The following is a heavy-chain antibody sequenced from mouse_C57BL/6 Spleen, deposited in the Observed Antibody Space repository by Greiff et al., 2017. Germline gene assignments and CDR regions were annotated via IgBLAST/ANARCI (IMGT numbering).Heavy chain of an antibody. Sequence: QVPLQQPGAELVKPGASVKLSCKASGYTFTSYWMHWVKQRPGQGLEWIGMIHPNSGSTNYNEKFKSKATLTVYKSSSTAYMQLSSLTSEDSAVXYCARHGYGNYCLDYWGQGTTLTVSS. CDR2: IHPNSGST. V-gene: IGHV1-64*01. D-gene: IGHD2-10*02. CDR1: GYTFTSYW. J-gene: IGHJ2*01. CDR3: ARHGYGNYCLDY.